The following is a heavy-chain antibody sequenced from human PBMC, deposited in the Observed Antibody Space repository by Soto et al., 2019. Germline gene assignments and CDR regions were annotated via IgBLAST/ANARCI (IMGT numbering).Heavy chain of an antibody. Sequence: QVQLQESGPGLVKPSETLSLTCTVSGGSISSYYWSWIRQPAGKGLEWIGRIYTSGSTNYNPSLKRRVPHAVGNSKNQFSLKLSSVTAADTAVYYCARDDNGWPHNWFDPWGQGTLVTVSS. CDR2: IYTSGST. D-gene: IGHD6-19*01. V-gene: IGHV4-4*07. J-gene: IGHJ5*02. CDR1: GGSISSYY. CDR3: ARDDNGWPHNWFDP.